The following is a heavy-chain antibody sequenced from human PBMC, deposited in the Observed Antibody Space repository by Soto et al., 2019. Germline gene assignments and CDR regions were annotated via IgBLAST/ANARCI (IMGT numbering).Heavy chain of an antibody. Sequence: VQLVESGGGLVQPGGSLRLSCVASEFSFSTYWMHWVRQAPGKGLMWVARIDTTGSTTTYADSVQGRFTISRDNAKNTMYLQMNSVRDGDTAIYFCASVSAAQYYYGMDAWGQGTKVTVS. CDR2: IDTTGSTT. CDR1: EFSFSTYW. J-gene: IGHJ6*02. D-gene: IGHD2-15*01. CDR3: ASVSAAQYYYGMDA. V-gene: IGHV3-74*01.